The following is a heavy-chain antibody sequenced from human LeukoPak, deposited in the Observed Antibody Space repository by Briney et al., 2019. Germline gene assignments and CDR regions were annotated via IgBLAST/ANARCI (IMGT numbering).Heavy chain of an antibody. CDR2: ISGNGGST. CDR1: GFTFHAYA. CDR3: AKGPYDFWSGHPDAFDI. D-gene: IGHD3-3*01. J-gene: IGHJ3*02. Sequence: GGSLRLSCAVSGFTFHAYAMHWVRQAPGKSLEWVSLISGNGGSTYYADSVKGRFTISRDNSKNSLYLQMNSLRTEDTALYYCAKGPYDFWSGHPDAFDIWGQGTMVTVSS. V-gene: IGHV3-43*02.